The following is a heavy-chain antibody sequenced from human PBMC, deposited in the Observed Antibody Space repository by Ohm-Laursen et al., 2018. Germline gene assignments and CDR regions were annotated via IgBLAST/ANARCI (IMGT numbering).Heavy chain of an antibody. Sequence: SLRLSCTASGFTLRDHGMHWVRQAPGKGLEWVSLISYDGGNKYYIDSVKGRFAISRDNSRNTVTLQMDNLRVGDTGIYFFARDSSQHLYYNYGMDVWGQGTTVTVSS. CDR3: ARDSSQHLYYNYGMDV. D-gene: IGHD2-2*01. V-gene: IGHV3-30*03. J-gene: IGHJ6*02. CDR1: GFTLRDHG. CDR2: ISYDGGNK.